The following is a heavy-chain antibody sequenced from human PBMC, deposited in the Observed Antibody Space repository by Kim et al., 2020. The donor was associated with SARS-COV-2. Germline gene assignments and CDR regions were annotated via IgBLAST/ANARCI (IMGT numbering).Heavy chain of an antibody. J-gene: IGHJ3*02. CDR3: ASGNCSGNDCYGGAFDN. CDR2: INHSGST. D-gene: IGHD2-2*01. Sequence: SETLSLTCAVYGGSFSGYYWSWIRQPPGKGLEWIGEINHSGSTNYNPSLNSRVTIPVDTSKNQFSLKVSSVTAADTAGYYWASGNCSGNDCYGGAFDNWG. V-gene: IGHV4-34*01. CDR1: GGSFSGYY.